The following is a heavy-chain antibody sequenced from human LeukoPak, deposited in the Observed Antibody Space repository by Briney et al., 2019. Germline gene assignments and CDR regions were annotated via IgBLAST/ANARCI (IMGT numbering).Heavy chain of an antibody. CDR3: ARGSFWSGYFFDY. CDR2: ISSSTSTL. J-gene: IGHJ4*02. D-gene: IGHD3-3*01. CDR1: GFIFSSYS. V-gene: IGHV3-48*01. Sequence: PGGSLRLSCAASGFIFSSYSMIWVRQAPGKGLEWVSYISSSTSTLYYADSVKGRFTISRDNAKNSLYLQMNSLRAEDTAVYYCARGSFWSGYFFDYWGQGTLVTVSS.